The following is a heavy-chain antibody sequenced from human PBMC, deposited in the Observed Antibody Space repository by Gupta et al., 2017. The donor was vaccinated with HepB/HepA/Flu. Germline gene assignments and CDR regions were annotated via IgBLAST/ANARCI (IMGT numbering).Heavy chain of an antibody. J-gene: IGHJ4*02. Sequence: QVKLLQPGAEVKKPGSSTNVSCKASGGTLSSYAISWVRQAPGQGLEWMGRIIPILGIANYEQKFQGRVTITADKSTSTAYMELSSLRSEDTAVYYCACIAAAADDYWGQGTLGTVSS. CDR3: ACIAAAADDY. CDR2: IIPILGIA. V-gene: IGHV1-69*04. D-gene: IGHD6-13*01. CDR1: GGTLSSYA.